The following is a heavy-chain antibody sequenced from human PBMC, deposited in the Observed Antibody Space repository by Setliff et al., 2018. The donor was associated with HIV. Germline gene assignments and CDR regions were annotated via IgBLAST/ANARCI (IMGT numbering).Heavy chain of an antibody. CDR2: ISNDGTRT. V-gene: IGHV3-74*01. Sequence: GESLKISCAASGFTFSSYWMHWVRQAPGEGLVWVSHISNDGTRTNYADSVKGRFSISRDNAKNTLYLQMNNLRAEDTAVYYCVTSPNIVSRWGQGTLVTVSS. J-gene: IGHJ4*02. D-gene: IGHD5-12*01. CDR1: GFTFSSYW. CDR3: VTSPNIVSR.